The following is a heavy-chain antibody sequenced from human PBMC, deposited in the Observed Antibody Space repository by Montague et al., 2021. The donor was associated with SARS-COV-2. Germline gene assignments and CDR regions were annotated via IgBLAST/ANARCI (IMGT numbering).Heavy chain of an antibody. Sequence: SETLSLTCTVSGGSISSSSYYWGWIRQPPGKGLEWIGSIYYSGSTYYNPSLKSRVTISVDTSKNQFSLKLSSVTAADTAVYYCARVGRQQLVRLSGMDVWGQGTRDTGSS. J-gene: IGHJ6*02. CDR3: ARVGRQQLVRLSGMDV. CDR2: IYYSGST. CDR1: GGSISSSSYY. D-gene: IGHD6-13*01. V-gene: IGHV4-39*07.